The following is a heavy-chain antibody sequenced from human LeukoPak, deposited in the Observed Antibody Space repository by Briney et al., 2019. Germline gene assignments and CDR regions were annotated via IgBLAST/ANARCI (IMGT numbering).Heavy chain of an antibody. CDR3: APPPYYYEANGYSVA. D-gene: IGHD3-22*01. CDR2: IYTSGST. Sequence: SETLSLTCTVSGGSISSYYWSWIRQPAGKGLEWIGRIYTSGSTNYNPSLTSRVTISVDPSKNQFSLNLSSVTAADTAVYYCAPPPYYYEANGYSVAWGQGTLVTVSS. CDR1: GGSISSYY. V-gene: IGHV4-4*07. J-gene: IGHJ5*02.